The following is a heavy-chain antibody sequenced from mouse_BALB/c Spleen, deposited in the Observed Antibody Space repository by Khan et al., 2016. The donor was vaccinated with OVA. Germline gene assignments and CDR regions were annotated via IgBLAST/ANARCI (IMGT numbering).Heavy chain of an antibody. CDR1: GYTFTSYT. CDR3: VRDRANHRDDGWFAY. CDR2: INPSNGYT. Sequence: QVQLKQSGAELARPGASVKMSCKASGYTFTSYTIHWIKLRPGQGLEWIGYINPSNGYTNYNQKFRDKATLTADKSSTTAYMQLSSLTSDDSAVYNCVRDRANHRDDGWFAYWGQGTLVTVSA. D-gene: IGHD2-14*01. J-gene: IGHJ3*01. V-gene: IGHV1-4*01.